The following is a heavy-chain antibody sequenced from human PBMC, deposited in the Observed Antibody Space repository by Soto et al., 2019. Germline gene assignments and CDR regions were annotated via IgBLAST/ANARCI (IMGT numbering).Heavy chain of an antibody. CDR3: ATYDSGGKFDF. CDR1: GGSISSYY. V-gene: IGHV4-59*01. CDR2: IYYSGST. J-gene: IGHJ4*02. D-gene: IGHD3-22*01. Sequence: TLSLTCTVSGGSISSYYWSWIRQPPGKGLEWIGYIYYSGSTNYNPSLKSRVSISVDTSKNQFSLKLTSVTAADTAVYYCATYDSGGKFDFWGQGTLVTVSS.